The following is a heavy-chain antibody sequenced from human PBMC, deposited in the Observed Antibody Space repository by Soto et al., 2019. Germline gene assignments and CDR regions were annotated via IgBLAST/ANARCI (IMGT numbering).Heavy chain of an antibody. CDR2: IYYSGRT. CDR1: SGSISSSDYY. V-gene: IGHV4-30-4*01. D-gene: IGHD3-16*01. Sequence: TLSLTCSVSSGSISSSDYYWSLIRQPPGKGLEWIGYIYYSGRTYYKPSLKSRVSISIDTSKNQISLQLSSVTAADTAVYYCSSRPPGWGGDSSYYEYYGMDVWGEGTTVTVGS. J-gene: IGHJ6*04. CDR3: SSRPPGWGGDSSYYEYYGMDV.